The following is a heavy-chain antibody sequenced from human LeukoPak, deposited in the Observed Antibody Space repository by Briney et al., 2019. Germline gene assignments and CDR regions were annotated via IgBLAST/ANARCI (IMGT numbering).Heavy chain of an antibody. J-gene: IGHJ4*02. CDR2: IYPGDSYT. CDR1: GYSFTSYW. D-gene: IGHD6-19*01. V-gene: IGHV5-51*01. Sequence: GESLKISCKGSGYSFTSYWIGWVRQMPGKALERMGIIYPGDSYTTYRPSFQAQVTLSADKSISTAYLQWSSPKASDTAMYYCAIQGSSIAVTVDYWGQGTLVTVSS. CDR3: AIQGSSIAVTVDY.